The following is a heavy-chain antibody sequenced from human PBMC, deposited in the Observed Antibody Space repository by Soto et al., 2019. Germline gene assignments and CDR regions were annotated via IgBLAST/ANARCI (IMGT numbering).Heavy chain of an antibody. Sequence: EVQLVESGGGLVKPGGSLRLSCAASGFTFSTYSMNWVRQAPGKGLEWVSSISSSSYYIYYADSVKGRFTISRDNAKNSLYLQMNSLSDEDTAVYYCARLSVRYCSGGSCSQLDYWGQGTLVTVSS. CDR1: GFTFSTYS. J-gene: IGHJ4*02. CDR2: ISSSSYYI. D-gene: IGHD2-15*01. V-gene: IGHV3-21*01. CDR3: ARLSVRYCSGGSCSQLDY.